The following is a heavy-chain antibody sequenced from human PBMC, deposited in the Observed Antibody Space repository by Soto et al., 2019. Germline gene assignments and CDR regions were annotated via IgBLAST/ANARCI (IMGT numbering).Heavy chain of an antibody. CDR3: AKGGEGSSWSFDY. J-gene: IGHJ4*02. Sequence: PGGSLRLSCAASGFTFSIYGMHWVRQAPGKGLEWVAVISYDGSNKYYADSVKGRFTISRDNSKNTLYLQMNSLRAEDTAVYYCAKGGEGSSWSFDYWGQGTLVTVSS. CDR2: ISYDGSNK. V-gene: IGHV3-30*18. D-gene: IGHD6-13*01. CDR1: GFTFSIYG.